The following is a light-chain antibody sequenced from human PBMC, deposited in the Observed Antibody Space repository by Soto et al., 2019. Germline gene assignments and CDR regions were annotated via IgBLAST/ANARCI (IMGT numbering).Light chain of an antibody. CDR1: SGHSTYD. CDR3: QTWGTGIRV. V-gene: IGLV4-69*01. Sequence: QLVLTQSPSASASLGASVKLTCTLNSGHSTYDIAWHQQQPEKGPRYLMKLNSDGSHRKGDGIPDRFSGSSSGAERYLTISSLQSEDEADYYCQTWGTGIRVFGGGTKLTVL. CDR2: LNSDGSH. J-gene: IGLJ2*01.